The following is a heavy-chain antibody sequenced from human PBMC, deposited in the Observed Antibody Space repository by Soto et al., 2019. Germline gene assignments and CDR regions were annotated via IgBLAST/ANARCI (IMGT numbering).Heavy chain of an antibody. V-gene: IGHV3-74*01. D-gene: IGHD6-13*01. J-gene: IGHJ4*02. CDR1: GFTFSSYW. Sequence: GGSLRLSCAASGFTFSSYWMHWVRQAPGKGLVWVSRINSDGSSTSYADSVKGRFTISRDNAKNTLYLQMNSLRAEDTAVYYCARAQDSSSWIDYWGQGTLVTVSS. CDR2: INSDGSST. CDR3: ARAQDSSSWIDY.